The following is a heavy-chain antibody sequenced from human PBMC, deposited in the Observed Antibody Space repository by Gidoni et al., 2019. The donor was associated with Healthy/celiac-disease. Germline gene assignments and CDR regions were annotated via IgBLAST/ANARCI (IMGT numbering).Heavy chain of an antibody. V-gene: IGHV4-34*01. D-gene: IGHD4-17*01. CDR1: GGSFSGYY. Sequence: QVQLQQWGAGLLKPSETLSLTCAVYGGSFSGYYWSWIRQPPGKGLEWSGEINHSGSTNYNPSLKSRVTISVDTSKNQFSLQLSSVPAADTAVYSCARGPDYGDYRFDYWGQGTLVTVSS. CDR2: INHSGST. CDR3: ARGPDYGDYRFDY. J-gene: IGHJ4*02.